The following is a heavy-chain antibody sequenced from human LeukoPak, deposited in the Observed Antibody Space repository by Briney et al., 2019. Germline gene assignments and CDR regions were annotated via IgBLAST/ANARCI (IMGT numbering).Heavy chain of an antibody. J-gene: IGHJ4*02. D-gene: IGHD6-13*01. V-gene: IGHV5-51*01. CDR1: GYSFTSYW. CDR3: ARDSSSWYESYFDY. Sequence: RAGESLKISCKGSGYSFTSYWIGWVRQMPGKGLEWMGIIYPGDSDTRYSPSFQGQVTISADKSISTAYLQWSSLEASDTAMYYCARDSSSWYESYFDYWGQGTLVTVSS. CDR2: IYPGDSDT.